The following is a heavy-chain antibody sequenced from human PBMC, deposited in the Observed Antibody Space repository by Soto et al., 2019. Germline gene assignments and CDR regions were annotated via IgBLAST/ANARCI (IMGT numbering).Heavy chain of an antibody. CDR3: AGTESVVVAATLGY. CDR1: GGSFSGYY. Sequence: SETLSLTCAVYGGSFSGYYWSWIRQPPGKGLEWIGEINHSGSTNYNPSLKSRVTISVDTSKNQFSLKLSSVTAAATAVYYCAGTESVVVAATLGYWGQGTLVTVSS. CDR2: INHSGST. J-gene: IGHJ4*02. D-gene: IGHD2-15*01. V-gene: IGHV4-34*01.